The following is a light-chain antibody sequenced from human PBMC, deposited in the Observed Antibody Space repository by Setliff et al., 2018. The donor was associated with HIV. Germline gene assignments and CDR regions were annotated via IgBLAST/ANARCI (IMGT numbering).Light chain of an antibody. CDR2: SFT. CDR3: AAWDDSLSGYV. Sequence: QSVPTQPPSVSGAPGQRVTVSCTGSSSNIGAGFVVHWYKQFPGTAPKLLIYSFTNRPSGVPDRISGSKSGTSASLAIAGLQAEDEADYYCAAWDDSLSGYVFGTGTKVTVL. J-gene: IGLJ1*01. V-gene: IGLV1-40*01. CDR1: SSNIGAGFV.